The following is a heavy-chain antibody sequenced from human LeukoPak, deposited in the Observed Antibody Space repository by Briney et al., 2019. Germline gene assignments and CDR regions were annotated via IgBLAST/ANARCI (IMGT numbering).Heavy chain of an antibody. Sequence: ASVKVSCKASGYTFTGYYTHWVRQAPGQGLEWMGWINPNSGGTNYAQKFQGRVTMTRDTSISTAYMELSRLRSDDTAVYYCVGAARPNYYYGMDVWGQGTTVTVSS. CDR3: VGAARPNYYYGMDV. CDR2: INPNSGGT. CDR1: GYTFTGYY. V-gene: IGHV1-2*02. J-gene: IGHJ6*02. D-gene: IGHD6-6*01.